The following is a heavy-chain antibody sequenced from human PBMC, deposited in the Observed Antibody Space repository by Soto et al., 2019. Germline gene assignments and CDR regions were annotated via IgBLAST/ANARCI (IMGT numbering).Heavy chain of an antibody. J-gene: IGHJ4*02. CDR2: ISYSGST. V-gene: IGHV4-59*01. CDR1: GGSISSYY. CDR3: GRVPRATRRTSPAGYFDY. D-gene: IGHD2-2*01. Sequence: QVQLQESGPGLVKPSETLSLTCTVSGGSISSYYWSWIRQPPGTGLEWNGYISYSGSTSYNSSLSSRGTISADTSKSRFSLMLSSVTAADTAVYYCGRVPRATRRTSPAGYFDYWGQRTLVTVSS.